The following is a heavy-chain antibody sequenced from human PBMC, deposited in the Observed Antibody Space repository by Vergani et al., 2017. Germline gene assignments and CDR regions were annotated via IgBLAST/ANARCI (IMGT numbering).Heavy chain of an antibody. CDR1: GGSISSSSYY. Sequence: QLQLQESGPGLVKPSETLSLTCTVSGGSISSSSYYWGWIRQPPGKGLEWIGSIYYSGSTYYNPSLKSRVTISVDTSKNQFSLKLSSVTAADTAVYYCARQGSYDYIWGIMGQHYFDYWGQGTLVTVSS. D-gene: IGHD3-16*01. J-gene: IGHJ4*02. V-gene: IGHV4-39*01. CDR2: IYYSGST. CDR3: ARQGSYDYIWGIMGQHYFDY.